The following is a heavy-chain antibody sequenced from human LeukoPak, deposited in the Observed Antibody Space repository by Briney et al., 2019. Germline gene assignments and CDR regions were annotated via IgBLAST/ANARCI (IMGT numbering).Heavy chain of an antibody. Sequence: PSETLSLTCGVSGGSITSTNWWCWVRQPPGQGLEWIGEVSLSGLTNYNPSLNSRVIMALDTSKNHLSLNLTSVTAADTAVYYCSRENGAFSPFGYWGQGTLVTVPS. D-gene: IGHD2-8*01. J-gene: IGHJ4*02. V-gene: IGHV4-4*02. CDR1: GGSITSTNW. CDR2: VSLSGLT. CDR3: SRENGAFSPFGY.